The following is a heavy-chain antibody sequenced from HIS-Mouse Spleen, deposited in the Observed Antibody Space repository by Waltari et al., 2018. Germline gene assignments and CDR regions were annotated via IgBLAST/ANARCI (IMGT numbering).Heavy chain of an antibody. J-gene: IGHJ2*01. CDR3: AREIPYSSSWYDWYFDL. CDR2: IYYSGST. D-gene: IGHD6-13*01. V-gene: IGHV4-39*07. Sequence: QLQLQESGPGLVKPSETLSLTCTVSGGSISSSSYYWGWIRQPPGKGLERIGSIYYSGSTYYNPSLKSRVTISVDTSTNQFSLKLSSVTAADTAVYYCAREIPYSSSWYDWYFDLWGRGTLVTVSS. CDR1: GGSISSSSYY.